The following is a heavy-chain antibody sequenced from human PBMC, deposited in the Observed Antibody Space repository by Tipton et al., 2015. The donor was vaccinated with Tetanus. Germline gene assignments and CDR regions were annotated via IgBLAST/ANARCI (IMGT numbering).Heavy chain of an antibody. J-gene: IGHJ3*02. CDR1: GGSISTYY. Sequence: TLSLTCTVSGGSISTYYWSWIRQPAGKGLEWIGRIYTSGSTNYNPPLKRRVTMSVDTSNTQFSLKLSSVTAADTAVYYCARDVWRYYDSSGYQDHDAFDIWGQGTMITVSS. V-gene: IGHV4-4*07. D-gene: IGHD3-22*01. CDR3: ARDVWRYYDSSGYQDHDAFDI. CDR2: IYTSGST.